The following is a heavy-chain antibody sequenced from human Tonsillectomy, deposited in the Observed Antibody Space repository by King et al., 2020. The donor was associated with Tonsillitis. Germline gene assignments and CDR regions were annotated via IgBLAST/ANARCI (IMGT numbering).Heavy chain of an antibody. J-gene: IGHJ6*02. CDR3: ARGGRTYSRIAAAGSPDV. D-gene: IGHD6-25*01. V-gene: IGHV1-46*03. Sequence: VQLVQSGAEVKKPGASVKVSCRASGYTFSNYHMHWVRQAPGHGLEWMGIINPTDGGTYYAQRFQGRVTMTRDTSTNTLYLDLSSLTSEDTALYYCARGGRTYSRIAAAGSPDVWGQGTTVTVSS. CDR2: INPTDGGT. CDR1: GYTFSNYH.